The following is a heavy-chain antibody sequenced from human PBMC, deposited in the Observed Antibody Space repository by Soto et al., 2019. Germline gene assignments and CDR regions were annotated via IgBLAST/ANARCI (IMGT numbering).Heavy chain of an antibody. J-gene: IGHJ5*02. CDR1: GGSIDRSNYY. Sequence: SETLSLTCNVSGGSIDRSNYYWDWLRQPPGKGLEWIGATYYNGNAYYNPSLKSRVSMSVDTSKNQFSLKLNSVTAADTAVYWCARDPVDGYAFFDSWGQGALVTVSS. V-gene: IGHV4-39*07. D-gene: IGHD5-12*01. CDR2: TYYNGNA. CDR3: ARDPVDGYAFFDS.